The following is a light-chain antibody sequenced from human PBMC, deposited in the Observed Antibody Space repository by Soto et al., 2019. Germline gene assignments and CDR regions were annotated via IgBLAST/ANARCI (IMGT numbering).Light chain of an antibody. V-gene: IGKV3D-15*01. CDR3: QQYSNWPLLS. CDR1: QSVSSN. J-gene: IGKJ4*01. CDR2: GAS. Sequence: EIVMTQSPGTLSVSPGERATLSCGASQSVSSNLAWYQQKPGQAPRLLIYGASTRATGIPARFSGSGSGTEFTLTISGLQSEDFAVYYCQQYSNWPLLSFGGGTKVDIK.